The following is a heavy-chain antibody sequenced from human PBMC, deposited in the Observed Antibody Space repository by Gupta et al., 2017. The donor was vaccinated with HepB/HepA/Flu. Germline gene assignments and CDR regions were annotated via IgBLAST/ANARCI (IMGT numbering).Heavy chain of an antibody. CDR3: AKDPNGDYVGAFDT. V-gene: IGHV3-23*01. CDR2: ISGRGDTT. CDR1: GFTFHNYA. Sequence: EVQMLESGGGLEQPGGSLSLSCAASGFTFHNYAVTWFRQTPGKGLGWVSAISGRGDTTFYADSVKGRFTISRDNSKNILYLQMNSLRVEDTAIYYCAKDPNGDYVGAFDTWGQGTMVTVSS. D-gene: IGHD4-17*01. J-gene: IGHJ3*02.